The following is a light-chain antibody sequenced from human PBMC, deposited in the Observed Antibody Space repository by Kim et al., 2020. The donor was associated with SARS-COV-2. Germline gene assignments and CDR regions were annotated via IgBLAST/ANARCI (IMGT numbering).Light chain of an antibody. Sequence: NFMLTQPHSASESPGKTFTISCTRSSGSIASNYVQWYQQRPGSSPTTLIYEDNQRPSGVPDRFSGSIDSSSNSASLTISGLKIEDEADYYCQSHDASYQVFGGGTQLTVL. V-gene: IGLV6-57*01. J-gene: IGLJ3*02. CDR1: SGSIASNY. CDR2: EDN. CDR3: QSHDASYQV.